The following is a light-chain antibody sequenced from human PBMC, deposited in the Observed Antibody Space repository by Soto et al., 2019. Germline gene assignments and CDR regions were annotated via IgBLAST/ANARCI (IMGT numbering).Light chain of an antibody. J-gene: IGLJ2*01. Sequence: SYELTQPPSVSVAPGQTARVSCGGNNIGSKNVHWYQQRPGQAPVLIVYYDAERPSRIPERFAGSNSENTATLTISRVEAGDEADYYCQVWDSNSDHVVFGGGTKLTVL. CDR1: NIGSKN. CDR3: QVWDSNSDHVV. CDR2: YDA. V-gene: IGLV3-21*02.